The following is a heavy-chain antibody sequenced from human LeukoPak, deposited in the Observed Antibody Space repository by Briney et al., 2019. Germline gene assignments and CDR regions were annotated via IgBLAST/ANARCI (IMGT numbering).Heavy chain of an antibody. CDR2: ISAYNGNT. Sequence: ASVKGSCKASGYTFTSYGISWVRQAPGQGLEWIGWISAYNGNTNCAQKLQGRVTMTTDTSTSTAYMELRSLRSDDTAVYYCAREWRIAARRGFDYWGQGTLVTVSS. CDR1: GYTFTSYG. CDR3: AREWRIAARRGFDY. D-gene: IGHD6-6*01. J-gene: IGHJ4*02. V-gene: IGHV1-18*01.